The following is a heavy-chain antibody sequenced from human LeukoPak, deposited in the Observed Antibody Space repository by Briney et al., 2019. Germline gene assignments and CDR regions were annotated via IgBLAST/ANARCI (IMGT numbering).Heavy chain of an antibody. V-gene: IGHV4-61*02. J-gene: IGHJ4*02. CDR2: IYTSGST. CDR1: GGSISSGSYY. D-gene: IGHD3-22*01. CDR3: ARESSHYYDSSGYR. Sequence: SETLSLTCTVSGGSISSGSYYWSWIRQPAGKGLEWIGRIYTSGSTNYNPSLKSRVTISVDTSKNQFSLKLSSVTAADTAVYYCARESSHYYDSSGYRWGQGTLVTVSS.